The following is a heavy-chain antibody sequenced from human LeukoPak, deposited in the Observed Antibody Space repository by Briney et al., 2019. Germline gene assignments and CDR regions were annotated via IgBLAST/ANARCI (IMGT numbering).Heavy chain of an antibody. D-gene: IGHD6-13*01. CDR2: ISAKNGST. J-gene: IGHJ1*01. CDR3: ARASDISWPFEN. CDR1: GYSFLNYG. Sequence: ASVNVSCKTSGYSFLNYGIVWVRQAPGQGLEWMGWISAKNGSTKSSQKVQGRVTMTTDSSTGIAYLDLRSLRTDDTAVYYCARASDISWPFENWGQGTLVTVSS. V-gene: IGHV1-18*01.